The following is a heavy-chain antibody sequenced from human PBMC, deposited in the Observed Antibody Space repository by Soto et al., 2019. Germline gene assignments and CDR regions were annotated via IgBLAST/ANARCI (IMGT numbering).Heavy chain of an antibody. Sequence: QVQLVESGGGVVQPGRSLRLSCAASGFTFSSYAMHWVRQAPGKGLEWVAVISYDGSNKYYADSVKGRFTISRDNSKNTLYLQMNSLRAEDTAVYYCARDSVWQVVGTYSSGWSRFDPWGQGTLVTVSS. V-gene: IGHV3-30-3*01. CDR3: ARDSVWQVVGTYSSGWSRFDP. D-gene: IGHD6-19*01. J-gene: IGHJ5*02. CDR2: ISYDGSNK. CDR1: GFTFSSYA.